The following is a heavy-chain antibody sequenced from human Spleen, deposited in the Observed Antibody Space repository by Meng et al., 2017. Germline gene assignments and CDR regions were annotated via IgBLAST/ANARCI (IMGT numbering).Heavy chain of an antibody. CDR2: IIPILGIA. V-gene: IGHV1-69*04. Sequence: SVKVSCKASGYSFTTHGITWVRQAPGHGLEWMGRIIPILGIANYAQKFQGRVTITADKSTSTAYMELSSLRSEDTAVYYCASPDSSSPFDYWGQGTLVTVSS. J-gene: IGHJ4*02. D-gene: IGHD6-13*01. CDR3: ASPDSSSPFDY. CDR1: GYSFTTHG.